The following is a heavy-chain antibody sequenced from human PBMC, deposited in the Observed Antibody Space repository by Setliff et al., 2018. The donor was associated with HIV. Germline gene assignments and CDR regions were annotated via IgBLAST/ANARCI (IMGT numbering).Heavy chain of an antibody. Sequence: SETLSLTCAVYGGSFSGYYWSWIRQPPGKGLEWIGEINHSGSTNYNPSLKSRVTISVDTSKNQFSLKLSSVTAADTAVYYCARRSDFWSEGDAFDIWGQGAMVTVSS. CDR3: ARRSDFWSEGDAFDI. V-gene: IGHV4-34*01. D-gene: IGHD3-3*01. J-gene: IGHJ3*02. CDR2: INHSGST. CDR1: GGSFSGYY.